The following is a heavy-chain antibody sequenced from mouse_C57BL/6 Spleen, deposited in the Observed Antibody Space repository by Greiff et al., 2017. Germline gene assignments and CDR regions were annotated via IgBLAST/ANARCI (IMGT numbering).Heavy chain of an antibody. J-gene: IGHJ2*01. V-gene: IGHV1-80*01. CDR3: ASSGNYYGSSYDYFDY. CDR1: GYAFSSYW. D-gene: IGHD1-1*01. Sequence: VQLQESGAELVKPGASVKISCKASGYAFSSYWMNWVKQRPGKGLEWIGQIYPGDGDTNYNGKFKGKATLTADKSSSIAYMQLSSLTSEDSAVYFCASSGNYYGSSYDYFDYWGQGTTLTVSS. CDR2: IYPGDGDT.